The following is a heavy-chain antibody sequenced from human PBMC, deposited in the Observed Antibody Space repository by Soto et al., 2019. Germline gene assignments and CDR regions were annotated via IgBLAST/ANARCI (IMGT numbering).Heavy chain of an antibody. J-gene: IGHJ4*02. D-gene: IGHD1-26*01. V-gene: IGHV3-23*01. CDR3: ARRGSESYNDN. CDR1: GFTFSSYA. CDR2: ISGSGGST. Sequence: EVQLLESGGGLVQPGGSLRLSFAASGFTFSSYAMRWVRQAPGKGLEWVSAISGSGGSTYYADSVKGRFAISRDNSENTLYLQRNRPRGDDTAVGDGARRGSESYNDNWGQGTVVTVSS.